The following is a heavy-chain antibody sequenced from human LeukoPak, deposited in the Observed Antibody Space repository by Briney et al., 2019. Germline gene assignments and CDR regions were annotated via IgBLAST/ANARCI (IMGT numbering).Heavy chain of an antibody. CDR3: ASSSIAAAGTKIIYAFDI. J-gene: IGHJ3*02. CDR1: GFTFSNSA. D-gene: IGHD6-13*01. Sequence: GGSLRLSCVASGFTFSNSAMNWARQAPGKGLEWVSAISGSGGSTYYADSVKGRFTISRDNSKNTLYLQMNSLRAEDTAVYYCASSSIAAAGTKIIYAFDIWGQGTMVTVSS. V-gene: IGHV3-23*01. CDR2: ISGSGGST.